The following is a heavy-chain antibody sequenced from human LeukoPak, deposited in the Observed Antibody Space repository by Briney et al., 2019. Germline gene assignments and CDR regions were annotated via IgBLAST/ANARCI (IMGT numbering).Heavy chain of an antibody. V-gene: IGHV4-59*08. D-gene: IGHD2-15*01. CDR3: ARHSGGWDLDY. CDR1: GGSISSYY. CDR2: IYYSGSI. Sequence: SETLSLTCTVSGGSISSYYWSWIRQPPGKGLEWFGYIYYSGSINYNPSLTSRVPISVDTSKNQFSLKLSSVPAADPAVYYCARHSGGWDLDYWGQGTLVTVSS. J-gene: IGHJ4*02.